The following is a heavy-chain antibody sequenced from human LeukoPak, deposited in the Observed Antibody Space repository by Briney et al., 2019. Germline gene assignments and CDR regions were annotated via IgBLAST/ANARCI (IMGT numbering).Heavy chain of an antibody. Sequence: SETLSLTCTVSGGSISSYYWSWIRQPPGKGLEWMGYIYYSGGTNYNPSLKSRVAISVDTSKNQFSLMLNSVTAADTAVYYCARFDTSGYYVDNWGQGTLVTVPS. CDR3: ARFDTSGYYVDN. V-gene: IGHV4-59*01. CDR1: GGSISSYY. CDR2: IYYSGGT. J-gene: IGHJ4*02. D-gene: IGHD3-22*01.